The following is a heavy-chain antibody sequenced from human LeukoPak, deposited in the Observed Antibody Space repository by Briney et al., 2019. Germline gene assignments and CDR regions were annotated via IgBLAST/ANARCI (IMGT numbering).Heavy chain of an antibody. V-gene: IGHV3-30*02. J-gene: IGHJ6*03. CDR2: IRYDGSNK. D-gene: IGHD2-2*01. CDR3: AKDGVVVGYYYYMDV. Sequence: PGGSLRLSCAASGFTFSSYGMHWVRQAPGKGLEWVAFIRYDGSNKYYADSVKGRFTISRDNSKNTLYLQMNSLRAEDTAVYYCAKDGVVVGYYYYMDVWGKGTTVTVSS. CDR1: GFTFSSYG.